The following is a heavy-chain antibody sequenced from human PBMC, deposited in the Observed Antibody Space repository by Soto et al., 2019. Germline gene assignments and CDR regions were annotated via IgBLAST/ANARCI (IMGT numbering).Heavy chain of an antibody. V-gene: IGHV4-4*02. CDR3: ARAPRGYGMDV. CDR1: GDSVSSNSW. J-gene: IGHJ6*02. CDR2: IHHSGST. Sequence: RLSLTCTVSGDSVSSNSWWSWVRQPPGKGLEWIGEIHHSGSTNYNSSLTSRVSISIDKSKNQFSLNLYSVTAADAAVFYCARAPRGYGMDVWGQGTTVT.